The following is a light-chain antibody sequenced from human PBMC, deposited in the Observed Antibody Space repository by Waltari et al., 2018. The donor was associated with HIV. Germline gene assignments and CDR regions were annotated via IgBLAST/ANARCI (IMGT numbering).Light chain of an antibody. V-gene: IGLV2-14*01. Sequence: QSALTQPASVSGSPGQSITISCTGTSSDVGGYKYVSWYQQHPGKAPRLMIYEVSNRPSGVSNRFSGCKSGDTASLTISGLQAEDEAAYYCSSYTSSNTLRFGGGTKLTVL. J-gene: IGLJ2*01. CDR3: SSYTSSNTLR. CDR2: EVS. CDR1: SSDVGGYKY.